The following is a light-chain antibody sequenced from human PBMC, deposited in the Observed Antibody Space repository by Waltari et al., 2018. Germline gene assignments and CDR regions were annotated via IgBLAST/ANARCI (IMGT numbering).Light chain of an antibody. V-gene: IGKV4-1*01. J-gene: IGKJ1*01. CDR3: QQYYSPPWT. CDR2: WAS. CDR1: QTILYNSNNKNF. Sequence: DIVMTQTPVSLAVSLGESATLNCTSSQTILYNSNNKNFLAWYQQKPGQPPKLLIYWASTREAGVPGRCSGSGSGTDFTLTISRLQAEDVAVYYCQQYYSPPWTFGQGTKVEIK.